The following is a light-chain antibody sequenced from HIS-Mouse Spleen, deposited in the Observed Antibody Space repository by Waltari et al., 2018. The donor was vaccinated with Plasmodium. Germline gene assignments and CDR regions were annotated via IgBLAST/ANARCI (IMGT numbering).Light chain of an antibody. CDR2: DAS. CDR1: QGISSA. V-gene: IGKV1-13*02. CDR3: QQLNSYPQGT. Sequence: AIQLTQYPSSLSASVGDRVTITCRASQGISSALAWYQQKPGKAPKLLIYDASSLESGVPSRFSGSGSGTDFTLTISSLQPEDFATYYRQQLNSYPQGTFGQGIRLEIK. J-gene: IGKJ5*01.